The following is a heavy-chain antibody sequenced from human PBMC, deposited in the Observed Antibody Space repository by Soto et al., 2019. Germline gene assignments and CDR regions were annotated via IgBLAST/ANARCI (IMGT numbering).Heavy chain of an antibody. CDR1: GFTFSNYD. J-gene: IGHJ3*02. CDR2: VSSSGSST. Sequence: GGSLRLSCAASGFTFSNYDMSWVRQLPGKGLEWVSSVSSSGSSTYYADSVKGRFTISRDNAKNTLYLQMNSLRAEDTAVYYCARGGDYCSGGSCYYRKAFDIWGQRTMVTVSS. CDR3: ARGGDYCSGGSCYYRKAFDI. D-gene: IGHD2-15*01. V-gene: IGHV3-21*01.